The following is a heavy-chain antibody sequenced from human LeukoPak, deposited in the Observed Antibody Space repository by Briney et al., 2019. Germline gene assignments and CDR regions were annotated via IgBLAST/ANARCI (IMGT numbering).Heavy chain of an antibody. Sequence: KPGGSLRLSCAASGFTFSDHCMSWIRQAPGKGLEWVSYISYNGDTIKYADSVKGRFTISRDNAKNSLYLQMNSLRVEDTAVYYCAREVRASFDPWGQGTLVTVSS. CDR1: GFTFSDHC. V-gene: IGHV3-11*04. J-gene: IGHJ5*02. CDR2: ISYNGDTI. CDR3: AREVRASFDP.